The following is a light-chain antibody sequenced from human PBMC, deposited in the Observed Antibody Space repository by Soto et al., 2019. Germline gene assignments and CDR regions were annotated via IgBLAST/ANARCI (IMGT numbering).Light chain of an antibody. Sequence: QSVLTQPASVSGSPGQSITISCTGTSSDIGGYNYVSWYQQHPGKAPKLMIYDVSKRPSGVPDRFSGSKSGNTASLTISGLQAEDEADYYCCSYAGSFTWVFGGGTK. V-gene: IGLV2-11*01. J-gene: IGLJ3*02. CDR1: SSDIGGYNY. CDR2: DVS. CDR3: CSYAGSFTWV.